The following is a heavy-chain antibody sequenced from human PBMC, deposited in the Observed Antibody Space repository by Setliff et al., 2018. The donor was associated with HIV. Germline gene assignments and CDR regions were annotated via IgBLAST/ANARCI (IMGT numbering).Heavy chain of an antibody. V-gene: IGHV3-7*01. CDR3: ARDRGRYQLPYYYYYMDV. Sequence: LSCAASGFTFSSYWMSWVRQAPGKGLEWVANIDQDGSEKYYVDSVKGRFTISRDNAKNSLYLQMNSLRAEDTAVYYCARDRGRYQLPYYYYYMDVWGRGTTVTVSS. CDR1: GFTFSSYW. D-gene: IGHD2-2*01. J-gene: IGHJ6*03. CDR2: IDQDGSEK.